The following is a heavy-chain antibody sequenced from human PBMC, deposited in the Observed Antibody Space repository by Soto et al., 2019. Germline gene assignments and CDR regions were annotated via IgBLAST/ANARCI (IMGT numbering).Heavy chain of an antibody. CDR2: IYYSGGT. V-gene: IGHV4-39*01. J-gene: IGHJ6*02. Sequence: SETLSLTCTVSGGSISSSSYYWGWIRQPPGKGLEWIGSIYYSGGTYYNPSLKSRVTISVDTSKNQFSLKLSSVTAADTAVYYCATTGSSENYYYGMDVWGQGTTVTVSS. D-gene: IGHD6-19*01. CDR1: GGSISSSSYY. CDR3: ATTGSSENYYYGMDV.